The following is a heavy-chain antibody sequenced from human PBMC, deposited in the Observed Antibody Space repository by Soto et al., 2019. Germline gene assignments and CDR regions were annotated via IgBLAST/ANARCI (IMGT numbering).Heavy chain of an antibody. D-gene: IGHD1-1*01. CDR2: IITILGIA. CDR3: GRAGGGVEKGPRSDY. CDR1: GGTFSSYT. V-gene: IGHV1-69*02. Sequence: QVQLVQSGAEVKKPGSSVKVSCKASGGTFSSYTISWVRQAPGQGLEWMGRIITILGIANYAQKFQGRVTIPADKSTLTAYMELRRLSSGESAVYSWGRAGGGVEKGPRSDYWGQGTLVTVSS. J-gene: IGHJ4*02.